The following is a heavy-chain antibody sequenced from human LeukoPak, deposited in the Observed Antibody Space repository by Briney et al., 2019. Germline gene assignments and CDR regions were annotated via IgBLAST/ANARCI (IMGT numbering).Heavy chain of an antibody. J-gene: IGHJ4*02. D-gene: IGHD3-3*01. CDR2: IIPIFGTA. V-gene: IGHV1-69*13. CDR1: GGTFSSYA. Sequence: SVKVSCKASGGTFSSYAISWVRQAPGQGLEWMGGIIPIFGTANYAQKFQGRVTVTADESTSTAYMELSSLRSEDTAVYYCARGYDFWSGFDYWGQGTLVTVSS. CDR3: ARGYDFWSGFDY.